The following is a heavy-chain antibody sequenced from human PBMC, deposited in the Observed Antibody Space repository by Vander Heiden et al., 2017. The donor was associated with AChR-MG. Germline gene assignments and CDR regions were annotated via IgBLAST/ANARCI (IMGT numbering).Heavy chain of an antibody. CDR1: GYTFTSYD. D-gene: IGHD3-16*02. Sequence: QVQLVQSGAEVKKPGASVKVSCKASGYTFTSYDINWVRPATGQGLEWMGWMNPNSGNTGYAQKFQGRVTMTRNTAISTAYMELSSLRSEDTAVYYCARELGQSKYRNSYGRRYYYYYGMDVWGQGTTVTVSS. V-gene: IGHV1-8*01. J-gene: IGHJ6*02. CDR3: ARELGQSKYRNSYGRRYYYYYGMDV. CDR2: MNPNSGNT.